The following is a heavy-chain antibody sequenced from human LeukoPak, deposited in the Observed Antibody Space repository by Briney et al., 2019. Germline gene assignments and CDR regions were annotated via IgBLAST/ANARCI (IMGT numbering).Heavy chain of an antibody. Sequence: ASVKVSCKVSGKTLSDLSIHWLRQPPGKGLEWLGGSDPEDVERIYAQMFPGRVTMTEDTSIDTAYMELSSLRSEDTAVYYCVTGFTTMAVDYFDYWGQGTLVTVSP. D-gene: IGHD5-18*01. CDR3: VTGFTTMAVDYFDY. J-gene: IGHJ4*02. CDR1: GKTLSDLS. CDR2: SDPEDVER. V-gene: IGHV1-24*01.